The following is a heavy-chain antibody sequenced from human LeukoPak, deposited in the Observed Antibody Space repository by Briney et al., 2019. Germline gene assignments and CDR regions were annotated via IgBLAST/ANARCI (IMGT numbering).Heavy chain of an antibody. V-gene: IGHV4-39*07. D-gene: IGHD3-22*01. Sequence: SETLSLTCTVSGGSISSSSYYWGWIRQPPGKGLEWIGSIYYSGSTYYNPSLKSRVTISADTSKNEFSLKLSSVTAADTAVYYCARDSDYYDTSGYCLDYWGQGTLVTVSS. CDR2: IYYSGST. CDR3: ARDSDYYDTSGYCLDY. J-gene: IGHJ4*02. CDR1: GGSISSSSYY.